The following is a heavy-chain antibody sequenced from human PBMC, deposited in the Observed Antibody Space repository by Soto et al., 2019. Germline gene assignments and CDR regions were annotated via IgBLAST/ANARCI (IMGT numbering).Heavy chain of an antibody. V-gene: IGHV4-59*01. CDR1: GGSISSYY. J-gene: IGHJ4*02. CDR3: ARGITIFGVVNYFEY. Sequence: PSETLSLTCTVSGGSISSYYWSWIRQPPGKGLEWIGYIYYSGSTNYNPSLKSRVTISVDTSKNQFSLKLSSVTAADTAVYYCARGITIFGVVNYFEYWGQGTRVTVSS. D-gene: IGHD3-3*01. CDR2: IYYSGST.